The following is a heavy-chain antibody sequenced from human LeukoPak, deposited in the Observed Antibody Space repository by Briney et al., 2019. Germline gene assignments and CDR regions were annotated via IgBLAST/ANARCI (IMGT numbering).Heavy chain of an antibody. CDR3: ASDYGDYP. CDR2: INPNSGGT. CDR1: GYTFTGYY. J-gene: IGHJ5*02. Sequence: EASVKLSCNASGYTFTGYYMHWVRQAPGQVLEWMGWINPNSGGTNYAQKYQGRVTMTRDTSISTAYMELSRLRSDDTAVYYCASDYGDYPWGQGTLVTVSS. D-gene: IGHD4-17*01. V-gene: IGHV1-2*02.